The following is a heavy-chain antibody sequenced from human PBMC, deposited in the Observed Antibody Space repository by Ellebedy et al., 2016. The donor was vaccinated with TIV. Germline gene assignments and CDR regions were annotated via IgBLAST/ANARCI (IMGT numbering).Heavy chain of an antibody. CDR1: GFTFSSYA. D-gene: IGHD1-14*01. CDR2: ISDDGSNR. V-gene: IGHV3-30-3*02. Sequence: GESLKISXAASGFTFSSYAMHWVRQAPGKGLEWVTVISDDGSNRYYAGSVEGRFTISRDNSKNTLYLQMNSLRAEDTAVYYCAKDRWGALYNPDAFDLWGHGTMVTVSS. J-gene: IGHJ3*01. CDR3: AKDRWGALYNPDAFDL.